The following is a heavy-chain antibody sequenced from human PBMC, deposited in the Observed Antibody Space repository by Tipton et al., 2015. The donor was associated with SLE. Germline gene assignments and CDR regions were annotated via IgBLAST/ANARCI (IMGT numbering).Heavy chain of an antibody. CDR3: ARYRYCDVPTFRVGS. D-gene: IGHD3-10*02. CDR2: ISSSGSTK. V-gene: IGHV3-11*01. Sequence: SLRLSCTASGFTFSDYYMSWIRQAPGKGLEWLSYISSSGSTKFYADSVKGRFTISRDNAKNALHLQMSSLRAEDAAVYYCARYRYCDVPTFRVGSWGLGTLVTGPS. J-gene: IGHJ4*02. CDR1: GFTFSDYY.